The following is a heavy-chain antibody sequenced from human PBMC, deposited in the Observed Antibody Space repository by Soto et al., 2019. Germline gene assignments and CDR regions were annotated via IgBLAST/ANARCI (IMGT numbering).Heavy chain of an antibody. V-gene: IGHV3-30*18. D-gene: IGHD1-26*01. J-gene: IGHJ4*02. CDR3: AKCFFVGATTSPFDA. Sequence: VRFVQSGGGVVQPGRALTLACVASGFTFDNYGMHWVRQAPGQGLDWVAVISYDGKNQYYEGSVKGRFNISSDNSRNNLYLQMNHLRPGDKGVYSCAKCFFVGATTSPFDAWGQGTLVAVST. CDR1: GFTFDNYG. CDR2: ISYDGKNQ.